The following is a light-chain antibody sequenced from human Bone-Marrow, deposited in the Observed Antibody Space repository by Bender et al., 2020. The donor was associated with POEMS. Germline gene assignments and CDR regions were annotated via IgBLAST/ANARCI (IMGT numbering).Light chain of an antibody. CDR2: SSH. CDR1: SSNIGAHA. J-gene: IGLJ3*02. CDR3: AVWDDSLNGWV. V-gene: IGLV1-44*01. Sequence: TPGQRVTISCSGGSSNIGAHAVNWYQHLPGTAPKLLIYSSHRRPSEVPDRFSGPRSGTSASLAISGLQSEDEADYYCAVWDDSLNGWVFGGETKLTVL.